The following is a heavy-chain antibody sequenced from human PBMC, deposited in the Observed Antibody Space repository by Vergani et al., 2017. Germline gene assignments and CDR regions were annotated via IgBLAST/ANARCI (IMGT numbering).Heavy chain of an antibody. Sequence: QVQLQESGPGLVKPSQTLSLTCTVSGGSLSSYYWSWVRQPPGKGLEWIGYIYYSGSTNYNPYLKSRVTISVDTTKKQFPLELSSVTRADTSVYYCARGRCGEFHDFYFDYWGQGTLVTVSS. CDR2: IYYSGST. J-gene: IGHJ4*02. V-gene: IGHV4-59*01. CDR1: GGSLSSYY. CDR3: ARGRCGEFHDFYFDY. D-gene: IGHD2-21*01.